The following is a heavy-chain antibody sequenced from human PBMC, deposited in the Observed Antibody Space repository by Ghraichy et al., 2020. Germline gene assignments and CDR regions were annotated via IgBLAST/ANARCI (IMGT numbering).Heavy chain of an antibody. CDR3: ARGRGTGYFDY. J-gene: IGHJ4*02. CDR1: GGSFSGYY. Sequence: SETLSLTCAVYGGSFSGYYWSWIRQPPGKGLEWIGEINHSGSTNYNPSLKSRVTISVDTSKNQFSLKLSSVTAADTAVYYCARGRGTGYFDYWGQGTLVTVSS. CDR2: INHSGST. V-gene: IGHV4-34*01. D-gene: IGHD1-1*01.